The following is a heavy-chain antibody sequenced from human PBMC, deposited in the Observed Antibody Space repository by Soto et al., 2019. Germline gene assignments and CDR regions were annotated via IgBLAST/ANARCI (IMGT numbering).Heavy chain of an antibody. J-gene: IGHJ5*02. CDR3: ARHPDYGDYPGGWFDP. CDR2: IYYSGST. CDR1: GGSISSSSYY. Sequence: QLQLQESGPGLVKPSETLSLTCTVSGGSISSSSYYWGWIRQPPGKGLEWIGSIYYSGSTYYNPSLKSRVTISVDTSKNQFSLKLSSVTAADTAVYYCARHPDYGDYPGGWFDPWGQGTLVTVSS. D-gene: IGHD4-17*01. V-gene: IGHV4-39*01.